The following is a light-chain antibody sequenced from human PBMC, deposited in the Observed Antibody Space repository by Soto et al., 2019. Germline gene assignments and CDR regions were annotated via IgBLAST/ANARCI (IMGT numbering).Light chain of an antibody. V-gene: IGLV2-14*01. CDR3: SSYASSSTLL. CDR2: AVS. CDR1: TSDIGGYNY. Sequence: QSALTQPASVSGSPGQSITISCTGTTSDIGGYNYVSWYQQHPSKAPKLIIYAVSDRPSGVSNRFSGSKSGNTASLTISGLQDEDEAEYYCSSYASSSTLLFGAGTKLTVL. J-gene: IGLJ1*01.